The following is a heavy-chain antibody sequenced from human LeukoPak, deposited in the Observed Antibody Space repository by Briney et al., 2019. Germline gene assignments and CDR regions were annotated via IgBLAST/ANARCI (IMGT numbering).Heavy chain of an antibody. V-gene: IGHV5-51*01. CDR3: ARQESNWFDP. CDR2: IYPGDSDT. J-gene: IGHJ5*02. CDR1: GYSFTTYW. Sequence: GASLQISCKGSGYSFTTYWIGWVRQMPGKGLEWMGIIYPGDSDTRYSPSFQGQVTISADKSISTAYLQWSSLKASDTAMYYCARQESNWFDPWGQGTLVTVSS.